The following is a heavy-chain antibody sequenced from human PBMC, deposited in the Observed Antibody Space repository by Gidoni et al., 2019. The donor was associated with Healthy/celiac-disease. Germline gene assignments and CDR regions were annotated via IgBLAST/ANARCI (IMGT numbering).Heavy chain of an antibody. CDR3: ARGGGIFGVVRNYYYYGMDV. V-gene: IGHV1-69*01. D-gene: IGHD3-3*01. CDR2: IIPIFGTA. CDR1: GGTFSSYA. J-gene: IGHJ6*02. Sequence: QVQLVQSGAEVKKPGSSVKVSCKASGGTFSSYAISWVRQAPGQGLEWMGGIIPIFGTANYAQKFQGRVTITADESTSTAYMELSSLRSEDTAVYYCARGGGIFGVVRNYYYYGMDVWGQGTTVTVSS.